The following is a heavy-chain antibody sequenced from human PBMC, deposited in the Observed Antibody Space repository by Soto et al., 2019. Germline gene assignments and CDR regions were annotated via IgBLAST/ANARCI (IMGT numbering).Heavy chain of an antibody. CDR3: SGCSGGACHKNYGMDV. J-gene: IGHJ6*02. CDR2: ISPSSGHI. CDR1: GFTFSSCT. Sequence: EVHLVESGGGLVKPGGSLRLSCAVSGFTFSSCTMNWVRQAPGKGLEWVSSISPSSGHIYYADSVKVRFTISRDNAKNSLFLQINRLRGKDTAVYYWSGCSGGACHKNYGMDVWGQGTTVTVSS. D-gene: IGHD2-15*01. V-gene: IGHV3-21*06.